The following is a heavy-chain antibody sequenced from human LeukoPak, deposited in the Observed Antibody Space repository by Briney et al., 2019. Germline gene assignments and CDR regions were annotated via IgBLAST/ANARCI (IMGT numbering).Heavy chain of an antibody. CDR3: ARVPHYYFGYGYFDS. J-gene: IGHJ4*02. CDR2: IDQSGTT. CDR1: GGSFSGFY. V-gene: IGHV4-34*01. Sequence: SETLSLTCAVYGGSFSGFYWSWLRQPPGKGLEWIGEIDQSGTTNYNPSLKSRVTISVDTSKKQFSLTLTSMTAADTAVYYCARVPHYYFGYGYFDSWGQGTLVTVSS. D-gene: IGHD3-10*01.